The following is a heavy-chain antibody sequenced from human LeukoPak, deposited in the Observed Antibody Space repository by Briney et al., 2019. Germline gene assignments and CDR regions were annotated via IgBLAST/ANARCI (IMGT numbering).Heavy chain of an antibody. CDR2: ISGSGGST. CDR3: ARAAPQFSGGSCLYDY. Sequence: QAGGSLRLSCAASGFTFSSYAMSWVRQAPGKGLEWVSAISGSGGSTYYADSVKGRFTISRDNSKNTLYLQMNSLRAEDTAVYYCARAAPQFSGGSCLYDYWGQGTLVTVSS. CDR1: GFTFSSYA. V-gene: IGHV3-23*01. J-gene: IGHJ4*02. D-gene: IGHD2-15*01.